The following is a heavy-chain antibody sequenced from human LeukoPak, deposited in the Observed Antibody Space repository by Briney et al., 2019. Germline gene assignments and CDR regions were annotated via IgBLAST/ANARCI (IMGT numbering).Heavy chain of an antibody. CDR1: GYTFTGYY. D-gene: IGHD6-19*01. J-gene: IGHJ1*01. CDR3: ARLASVPG. CDR2: IHPNSGGT. V-gene: IGHV1-2*02. Sequence: ASVKVSCKASGYTFTGYYSHWVRQAPGQGLEWMGWIHPNSGGTSYAQRFQGRVTMTRDTSISTAYMELSSLRSDDTALYFCARLASVPGWGQGTLVTVSS.